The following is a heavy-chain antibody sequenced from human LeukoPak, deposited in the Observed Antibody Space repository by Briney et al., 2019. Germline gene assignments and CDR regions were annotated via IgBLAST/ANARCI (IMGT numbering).Heavy chain of an antibody. CDR2: INPNSGGT. Sequence: ASVKVSCTASGYTFTGYYMHWVRQAPGQGLEWMGWINPNSGGTNYAQKFQGRVTMTRDTSISTAYMELSRLRSDDTAVYYCARGDGYNFRGIDYCGQGTLVTVSS. D-gene: IGHD5-24*01. CDR3: ARGDGYNFRGIDY. V-gene: IGHV1-2*02. CDR1: GYTFTGYY. J-gene: IGHJ4*02.